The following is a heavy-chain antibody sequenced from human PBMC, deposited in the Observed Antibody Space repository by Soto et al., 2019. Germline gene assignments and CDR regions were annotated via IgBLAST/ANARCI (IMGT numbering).Heavy chain of an antibody. Sequence: SLRLSCAASGFTFDDYAMHWVRQAPGKGLEWVSGISWNSGSIGYADSVKGRFTISRDNAKNSLYLQMNSLRAEDTALYYCAKDAIAAAGSNIDYYYMDVWGKGTTVTVSS. J-gene: IGHJ6*03. CDR3: AKDAIAAAGSNIDYYYMDV. V-gene: IGHV3-9*01. CDR1: GFTFDDYA. D-gene: IGHD6-13*01. CDR2: ISWNSGSI.